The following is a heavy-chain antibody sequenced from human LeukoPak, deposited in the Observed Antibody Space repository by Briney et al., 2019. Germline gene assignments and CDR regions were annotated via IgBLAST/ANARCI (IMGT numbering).Heavy chain of an antibody. D-gene: IGHD3-22*01. CDR3: ARVLGYYDSSGYGY. V-gene: IGHV1-2*02. J-gene: IGHJ4*02. CDR2: INPNSGGT. CDR1: GYTFTGYY. Sequence: ASVKVSCKASGYTFTGYYMHWVRQAPGQGLEWMGWINPNSGGTNYAQKFQGRVTMTRDTSIGTAYMELSRLRSDDTAVYYCARVLGYYDSSGYGYWGQGTLVTVSS.